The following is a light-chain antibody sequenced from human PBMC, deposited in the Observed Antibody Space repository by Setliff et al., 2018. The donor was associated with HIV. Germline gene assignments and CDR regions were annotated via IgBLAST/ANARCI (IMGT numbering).Light chain of an antibody. Sequence: QSVLAQPASVSGSPGQSISISCTGTSSDVGAYNYVSWYQQHPGKAPRLIIYDVSDRPSGVSNRFSGSKSGNTASLTISGLQAEDEADYYCSSYTTINTEVFGSGTKVTVL. CDR1: SSDVGAYNY. J-gene: IGLJ1*01. CDR3: SSYTTINTEV. V-gene: IGLV2-14*03. CDR2: DVS.